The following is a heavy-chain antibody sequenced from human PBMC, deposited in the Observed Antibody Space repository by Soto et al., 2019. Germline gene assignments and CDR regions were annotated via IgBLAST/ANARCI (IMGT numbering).Heavy chain of an antibody. J-gene: IGHJ4*02. V-gene: IGHV3-11*01. Sequence: QVQLVESGGGLVKSGGSLRLSCAASGFTFSDYYMSWIRQAPGKGLEWLSSVSTSGVAIFYADSVKGRFTISRDNARSSLYLHLDSLRAEDTALYYCARMFSRYDPLYYFDFWGQGTLVTVSS. CDR1: GFTFSDYY. D-gene: IGHD1-1*01. CDR3: ARMFSRYDPLYYFDF. CDR2: VSTSGVAI.